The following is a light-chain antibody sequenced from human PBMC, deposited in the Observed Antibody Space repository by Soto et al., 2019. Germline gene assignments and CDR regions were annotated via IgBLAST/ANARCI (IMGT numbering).Light chain of an antibody. J-gene: IGLJ3*02. V-gene: IGLV1-40*01. CDR1: SSNIGAGYD. CDR3: QSYDSSLSALV. CDR2: TNS. Sequence: QSVLTQPPSVSGAPGQGVTISCAGTSSNIGAGYDVHWYQQVPGTVPKLLIYTNSNRPSGVPDRFSGSKSGTSASLAITGLQAADEADYYCQSYDSSLSALVFGGGTQLTVL.